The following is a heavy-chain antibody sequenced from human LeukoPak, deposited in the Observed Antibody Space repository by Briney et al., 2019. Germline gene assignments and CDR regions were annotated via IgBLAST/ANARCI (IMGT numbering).Heavy chain of an antibody. J-gene: IGHJ4*02. Sequence: GGSLRLSCAASGFTFSDSYMTWVRQAPGKGLEWVSYITSNMFTVYYADSVKGRFTISRDNAKNSLYLQMNSLRAEDTAVYYCARGCGSLSLGYWGQGTLVAVSS. D-gene: IGHD1-26*01. CDR2: ITSNMFTV. CDR1: GFTFSDSY. CDR3: ARGCGSLSLGY. V-gene: IGHV3-11*04.